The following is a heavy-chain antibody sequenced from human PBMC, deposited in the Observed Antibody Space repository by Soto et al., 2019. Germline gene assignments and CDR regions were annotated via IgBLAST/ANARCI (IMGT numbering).Heavy chain of an antibody. J-gene: IGHJ5*02. Sequence: LKISCKGSGYRFTSYWIAWVRQMPGKGLEWMGIIYPGDSDARYSPSFQGQVTISVDKSISTAYLQWSSLKASDTAIYYCARQLGHDYINNWFDPWGQGTLVTVSS. V-gene: IGHV5-51*01. CDR3: ARQLGHDYINNWFDP. D-gene: IGHD4-4*01. CDR1: GYRFTSYW. CDR2: IYPGDSDA.